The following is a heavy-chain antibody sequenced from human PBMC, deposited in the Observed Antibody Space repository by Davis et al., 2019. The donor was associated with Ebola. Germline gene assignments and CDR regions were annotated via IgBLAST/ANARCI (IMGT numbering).Heavy chain of an antibody. CDR2: ISAYNGHT. CDR3: ARDWNTAMVSGLDY. CDR1: GYSFTTYG. V-gene: IGHV1-18*01. J-gene: IGHJ4*02. D-gene: IGHD5-18*01. Sequence: AASVKVSCKASGYSFTTYGISWVRQAPGQGLEWMGWISAYNGHTTYPQNFQGRVSMTTDTSTSTVYMELRSLTSDDTAVYYCARDWNTAMVSGLDYWGQGTLVTVSS.